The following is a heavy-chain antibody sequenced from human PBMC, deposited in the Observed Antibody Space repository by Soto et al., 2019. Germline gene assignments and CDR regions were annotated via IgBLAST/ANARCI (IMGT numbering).Heavy chain of an antibody. CDR2: ISYDGSNK. CDR3: ANVYSSSWYGGVY. Sequence: GGSLRLSCAASGFTFSSYGMHWVRQAPGKGLEWVAVISYDGSNKYYADSVKGRFTISRDNSKNTLYLQMNSLRAEDTAVYYCANVYSSSWYGGVYWGQGTLVTVSS. CDR1: GFTFSSYG. D-gene: IGHD6-13*01. J-gene: IGHJ4*02. V-gene: IGHV3-30*18.